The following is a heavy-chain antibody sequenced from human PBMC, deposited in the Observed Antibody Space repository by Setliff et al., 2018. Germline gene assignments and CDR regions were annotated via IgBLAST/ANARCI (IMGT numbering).Heavy chain of an antibody. CDR1: GGSISNFY. D-gene: IGHD3-10*01. V-gene: IGHV4-4*08. CDR2: IPPGRSI. J-gene: IGHJ6*03. Sequence: SETLSLTCSVSGGSISNFYWSWIRQPPGKGLERIGSIPPGRSINYNPSLRSRVTISGDTSKNQISLNLSSGTAADAAVYYCARDRRDYIGAGSSEIDYYYYYYMDVWGKGTTVTVSS. CDR3: ARDRRDYIGAGSSEIDYYYYYYMDV.